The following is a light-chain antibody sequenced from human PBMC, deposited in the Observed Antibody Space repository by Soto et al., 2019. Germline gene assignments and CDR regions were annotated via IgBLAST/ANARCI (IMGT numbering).Light chain of an antibody. CDR2: GNS. V-gene: IGLV1-40*01. Sequence: QSVLPQPPSLSGAPGQRVTISCTGSSSNIGAGYDVHWYQQLPGTAPKLLIYGNSNRPSGVPDRFSGSKSGTSASLAITGLQAEDEADYYCQSYDSSLYVFGTGTKLTVL. CDR3: QSYDSSLYV. CDR1: SSNIGAGYD. J-gene: IGLJ1*01.